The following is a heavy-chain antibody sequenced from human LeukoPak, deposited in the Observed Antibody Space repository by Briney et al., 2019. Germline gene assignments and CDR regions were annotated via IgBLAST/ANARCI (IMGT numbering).Heavy chain of an antibody. CDR1: GFTLSND. J-gene: IGHJ6*02. CDR3: ARDRHGMAV. V-gene: IGHV3-13*01. Sequence: GGSLRLSYAASGFTLSNDMHWVRKVTGKGLEWASAIGVAGDTYYPGSVKGRFIITRENAKNSLYLQMNSLRVEDTAVYYCARDRHGMAVWGQGTTVVVSS. CDR2: IGVAGDT.